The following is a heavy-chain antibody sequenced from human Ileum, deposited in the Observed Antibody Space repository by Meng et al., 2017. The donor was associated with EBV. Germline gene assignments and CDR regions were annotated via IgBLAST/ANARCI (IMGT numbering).Heavy chain of an antibody. CDR2: ILSGST. CDR1: SGSVSRGDYH. V-gene: IGHV4-61*03. Sequence: VRLVEAGPGLVKPSETLSLHWTVSSGSVSRGDYHWSWIRQPPGKGLEWIGYILSGSTNYDPSLTNRVTISVDTSKNHFSLKLTSVTAADTAVYYCAGGRAGYGGYKTWGQGTLVTVSS. CDR3: AGGRAGYGGYKT. J-gene: IGHJ4*02. D-gene: IGHD5-12*01.